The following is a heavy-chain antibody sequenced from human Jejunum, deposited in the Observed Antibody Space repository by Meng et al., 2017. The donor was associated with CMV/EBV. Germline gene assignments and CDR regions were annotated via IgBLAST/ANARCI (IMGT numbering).Heavy chain of an antibody. CDR3: ARDWQKGMDV. V-gene: IGHV3-23*03. CDR2: VYSGGSAT. CDR1: GFTFHTYA. Sequence: CAASGFTFHTYAMNWVRQAPGKGLEWVSVVYSGGSATYYADSVRGRFTISRDNSKNTVFLQMNNLRVEDTGVYYCARDWQKGMDVWGQGTTVTVSS. J-gene: IGHJ6*02.